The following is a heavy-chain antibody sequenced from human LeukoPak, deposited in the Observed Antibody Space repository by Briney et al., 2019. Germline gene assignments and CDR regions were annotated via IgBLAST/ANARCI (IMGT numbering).Heavy chain of an antibody. CDR3: ATLGEYYDSSGYYYN. J-gene: IGHJ4*02. CDR2: INHSGST. V-gene: IGHV4-39*07. CDR1: GGSISSSSYY. Sequence: SETLSLTCTVSGGSISSSSYYWSWIRQPPGKGLEWIGEINHSGSTYYNPSLKSRVTISVDSSKNQFSLKLTSVTAADTAVYYCATLGEYYDSSGYYYNWGQGTLVTVSS. D-gene: IGHD3-22*01.